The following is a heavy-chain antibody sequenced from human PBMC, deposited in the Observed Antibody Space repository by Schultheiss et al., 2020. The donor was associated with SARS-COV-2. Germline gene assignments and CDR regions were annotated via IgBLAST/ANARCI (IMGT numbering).Heavy chain of an antibody. CDR3: AKDSAGDN. J-gene: IGHJ3*02. CDR1: GFSFDDYA. CDR2: ISGSGDKT. V-gene: IGHV3-23*01. D-gene: IGHD3-10*01. Sequence: GGSLRLSCAASGFSFDDYAMHWVRQAPGKGLEWVSGISGSGDKTYYVDSVKGRFTISRDNSKNEVYLQMNGLRVEDTAVYYCAKDSAGDNWGQGTKVTVSS.